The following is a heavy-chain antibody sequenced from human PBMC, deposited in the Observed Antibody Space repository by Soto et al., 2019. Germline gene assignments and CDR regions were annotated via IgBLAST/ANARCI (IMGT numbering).Heavy chain of an antibody. Sequence: GPTLVNPTQTLTLTCTFSGFSLSTSGMCVSWIRQPPGKALEWLALIDWDDDKYYSTSLKTRLTISKDTSKNQVVLTMTNMDPVDTATYYCARIRIAAAGPIREDYYYYYGMDVWGQGTTVTVSS. CDR3: ARIRIAAAGPIREDYYYYYGMDV. CDR2: IDWDDDK. CDR1: GFSLSTSGMC. J-gene: IGHJ6*02. D-gene: IGHD6-13*01. V-gene: IGHV2-70*01.